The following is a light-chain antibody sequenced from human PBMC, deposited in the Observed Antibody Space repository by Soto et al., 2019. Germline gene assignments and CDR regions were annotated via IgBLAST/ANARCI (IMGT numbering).Light chain of an antibody. V-gene: IGKV1-39*01. J-gene: IGKJ5*01. CDR1: QSIDRN. CDR3: QKSYNIPIT. CDR2: AAS. Sequence: DIQMTQSPSSLSASVGDRVTITCRASQSIDRNLNWYQQKPGKAPNLLIYAASILQSGVPSRFSGSGSGTDFIITISSLQPEDFATYYCQKSYNIPITFGQGTRLEI.